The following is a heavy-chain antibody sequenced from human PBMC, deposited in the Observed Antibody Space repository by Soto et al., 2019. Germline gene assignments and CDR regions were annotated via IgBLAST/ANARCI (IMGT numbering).Heavy chain of an antibody. J-gene: IGHJ1*01. D-gene: IGHD3-10*01. CDR1: GFTFSSYA. V-gene: IGHV3-30-3*01. CDR3: AKDAGRRGAEHLHH. Sequence: QVQLVESGGGVVQPGRSLRLSCAASGFTFSSYAMHWVRQAPGKGLEWVAVISYDGSNKYYADSVKGRFTISRDNSKNTLYLQMNSLRAEDTAVYYCAKDAGRRGAEHLHHWGQGTLVIVSS. CDR2: ISYDGSNK.